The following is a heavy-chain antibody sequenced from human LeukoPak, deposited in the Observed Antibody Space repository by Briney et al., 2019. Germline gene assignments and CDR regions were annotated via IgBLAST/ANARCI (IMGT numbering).Heavy chain of an antibody. CDR3: AKDRALGEQPFDY. V-gene: IGHV3-23*01. CDR2: ISGSGGNT. Sequence: GGSLRLSCAASGFTFSSYAMSWVRQAPGKGLEWVSTISGSGGNTYYADSVKGRFTISRDNSKNTLYLQMNSLRVEDTAVYYCAKDRALGEQPFDYWGQGTLVTVSS. D-gene: IGHD3-16*01. J-gene: IGHJ4*02. CDR1: GFTFSSYA.